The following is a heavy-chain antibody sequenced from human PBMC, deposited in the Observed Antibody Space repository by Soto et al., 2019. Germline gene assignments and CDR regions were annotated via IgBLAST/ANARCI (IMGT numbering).Heavy chain of an antibody. CDR2: INRGGST. Sequence: QVQLQQWGAGLLKPSETLSLTCAVYGGSFSSYYWSWIRQPPGKGLEWIGEINRGGSTNCNPGISTTRNHNVKPVPQKPSTNVRSHVQDQFLLKVRTWDAADPAVYYCARGHPRSFLSTVVVAAYWFDPWGQGTLVAVSS. D-gene: IGHD2-15*01. V-gene: IGHV4-34*01. CDR1: GGSFSSYY. J-gene: IGHJ5*02. CDR3: ARGHPRSFLSTVVVAAYWFDP.